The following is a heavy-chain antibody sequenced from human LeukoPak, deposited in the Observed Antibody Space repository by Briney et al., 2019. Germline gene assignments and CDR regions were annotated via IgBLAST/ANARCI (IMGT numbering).Heavy chain of an antibody. V-gene: IGHV3-15*01. J-gene: IGHJ4*02. CDR3: TTDSDDFDY. Sequence: GGSLRLSCAASGFTFSNAWMSWVHQAPGKGLEWVGRIKSKSDGETTDYAAPVKGRFTISRDDSKNTLYLQMNSLKTEDTALYYCTTDSDDFDYWGQGTLVTVSS. CDR2: IKSKSDGETT. D-gene: IGHD3-3*01. CDR1: GFTFSNAW.